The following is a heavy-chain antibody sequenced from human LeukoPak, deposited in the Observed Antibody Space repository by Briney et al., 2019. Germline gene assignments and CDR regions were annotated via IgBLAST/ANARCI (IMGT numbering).Heavy chain of an antibody. V-gene: IGHV3-30*18. Sequence: GGSLRLSCAASGFTFSSYGMHWVRQAPGKGLEWVAVISYDGSNKYYADSVKGRFTISRDNSKNTLYLQMNSLRAEDTAVYYCAKDPRSGAVVNWFDPWGQGTLVTVSS. D-gene: IGHD2-15*01. CDR2: ISYDGSNK. CDR3: AKDPRSGAVVNWFDP. CDR1: GFTFSSYG. J-gene: IGHJ5*02.